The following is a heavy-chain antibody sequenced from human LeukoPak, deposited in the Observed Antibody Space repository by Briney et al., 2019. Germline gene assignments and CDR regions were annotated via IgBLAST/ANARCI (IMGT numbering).Heavy chain of an antibody. CDR3: ARGKAGRIYYYDSSGYNY. Sequence: SETLSLTCAVYGGSFSGYYWSWIRQPPGKGLEWIGEINYSGSTNYNPSLKSRVSISVDTSKNQCSLKLSSVTAADTAVYYCARGKAGRIYYYDSSGYNYWGQGTLVTVSS. J-gene: IGHJ4*02. CDR1: GGSFSGYY. V-gene: IGHV4-34*01. D-gene: IGHD3-22*01. CDR2: INYSGST.